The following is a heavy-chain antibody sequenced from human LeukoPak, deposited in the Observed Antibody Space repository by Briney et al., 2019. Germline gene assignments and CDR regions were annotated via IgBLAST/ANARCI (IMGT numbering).Heavy chain of an antibody. CDR2: INSDETGT. Sequence: GGSLILSCAASGFSFSNYWMHWVRQAPGEGLVWVSRINSDETGTSYADSVKGRFTISRDNAKNTLYLQMNSLRAEDTAVYYCARDGSLPDYWGQGTLVTVSS. CDR1: GFSFSNYW. J-gene: IGHJ4*02. CDR3: ARDGSLPDY. V-gene: IGHV3-74*01.